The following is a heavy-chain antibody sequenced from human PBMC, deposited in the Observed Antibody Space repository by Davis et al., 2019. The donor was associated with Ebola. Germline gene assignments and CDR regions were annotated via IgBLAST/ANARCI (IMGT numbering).Heavy chain of an antibody. D-gene: IGHD3-22*01. CDR3: ANEYYCDSSGVDY. Sequence: GESLKISCAASGFTFSTYAMSWVRQPPGKGLGWVSAISGGGGSTYYADSVKGRFTISRDNSKNALYLQMNSLRAEDTAVYYCANEYYCDSSGVDYWGQGTLVTVSS. V-gene: IGHV3-23*01. J-gene: IGHJ4*02. CDR2: ISGGGGST. CDR1: GFTFSTYA.